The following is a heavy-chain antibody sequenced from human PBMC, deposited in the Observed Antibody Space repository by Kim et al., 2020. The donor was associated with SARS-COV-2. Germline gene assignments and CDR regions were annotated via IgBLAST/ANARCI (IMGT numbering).Heavy chain of an antibody. CDR3: ARELGDNWIDP. CDR1: GFTFRNYG. J-gene: IGHJ5*02. CDR2: FRNNGSNE. Sequence: GGSLRLSCVASGFTFRNYGMHWVRQAPGKGLEWVSGFRNNGSNEYYADSVKGRFTISRAISNNTLYLQMKNLRVDDTAAYDCARELGDNWIDPWGQATV. D-gene: IGHD3-16*01. V-gene: IGHV3-33*01.